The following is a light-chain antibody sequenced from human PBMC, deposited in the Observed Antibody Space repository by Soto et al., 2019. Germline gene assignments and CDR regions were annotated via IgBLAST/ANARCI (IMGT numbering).Light chain of an antibody. J-gene: IGLJ3*02. V-gene: IGLV1-44*01. CDR2: SDN. CDR1: RPNIGSNT. CDR3: AAWDDSVNGWV. Sequence: QSVLTQPPSASGTPGQRVTISCSGSRPNIGSNTVNWYQQVPGTAPKLLIYSDNQRPSGVPDRFSGSRSGTSASLAISGLQSEDGADYYCAAWDDSVNGWVFGGGTQLTVL.